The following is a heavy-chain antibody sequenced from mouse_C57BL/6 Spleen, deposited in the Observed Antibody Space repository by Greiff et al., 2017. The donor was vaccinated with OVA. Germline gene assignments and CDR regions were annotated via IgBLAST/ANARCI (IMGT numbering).Heavy chain of an antibody. D-gene: IGHD1-1*01. J-gene: IGHJ3*01. CDR3: ARGATGGFAY. V-gene: IGHV1-69*01. CDR2: IDPSDSYT. Sequence: QVQLQQSGAELVMPGASVKLSCKASGYTFTSYWMHWVKQRPGQGLEWIGEIDPSDSYTNYNQKFKGKSTLTVDKSSSTAYMQLSSLTSEDSAVYYCARGATGGFAYWGQGTLVTVSA. CDR1: GYTFTSYW.